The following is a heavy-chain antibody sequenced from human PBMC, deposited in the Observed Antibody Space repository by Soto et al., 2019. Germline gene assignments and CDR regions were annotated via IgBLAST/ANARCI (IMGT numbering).Heavy chain of an antibody. Sequence: ASETLSLTCTVSGGSISSGDYYWSWIRQPPGKGLEWIGYIYYSGSTYYNPSLKSRVTISVDTSKNQFSLKLSSVTAADTAVYYCARARIAVAGPYFDYWGQGTLVTVSS. V-gene: IGHV4-30-4*01. CDR3: ARARIAVAGPYFDY. CDR1: GGSISSGDYY. D-gene: IGHD6-19*01. J-gene: IGHJ4*02. CDR2: IYYSGST.